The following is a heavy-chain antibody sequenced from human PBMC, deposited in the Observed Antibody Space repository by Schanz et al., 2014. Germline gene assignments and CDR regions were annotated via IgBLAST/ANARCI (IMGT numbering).Heavy chain of an antibody. CDR1: GDTLTNNY. CDR3: ARGNTIFGVVILGWLDP. Sequence: QVPLVQSGAEVKKPGASAKVSCKASGDTLTNNYIQWVRQAPGQGLEWMGWIIPNLGSANYAQKFQGRVTITADKSTSTVYMELSSLRSEDTAIYYCARGNTIFGVVILGWLDPWGQGTLVTVSS. D-gene: IGHD3-3*01. CDR2: IIPNLGSA. V-gene: IGHV1-69*06. J-gene: IGHJ5*02.